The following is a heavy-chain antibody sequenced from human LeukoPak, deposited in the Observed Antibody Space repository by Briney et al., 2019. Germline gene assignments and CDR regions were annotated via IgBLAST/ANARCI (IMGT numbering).Heavy chain of an antibody. CDR3: AKDHLGYCSGGSCPNDY. V-gene: IGHV3-23*01. D-gene: IGHD2-15*01. CDR2: ISGSGGST. CDR1: GFTFSIYA. Sequence: GGSLRLSCAASGFTFSIYAMSWVRQAPGKGLEWVSAISGSGGSTYYADSVKGRFTISRDNSKNTLYLQMNSLRAEDTAVYYCAKDHLGYCSGGSCPNDYWGQGTLVTVSS. J-gene: IGHJ4*02.